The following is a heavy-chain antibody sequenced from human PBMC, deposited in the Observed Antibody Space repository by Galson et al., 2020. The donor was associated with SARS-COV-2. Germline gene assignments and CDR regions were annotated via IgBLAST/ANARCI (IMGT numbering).Heavy chain of an antibody. CDR3: ARDLHIAAAGTGEYFQH. V-gene: IGHV3-33*01. CDR1: GFTFSSSG. D-gene: IGHD6-13*01. Sequence: ETGGSLRLSCEASGFTFSSSGMPWVRQAPGKGLERVAVIWYDGSNKYYADSVKGRFTISRDNSKNTLYLQMNSLRAEDTAVYYCARDLHIAAAGTGEYFQHWGQGTLVTVSS. CDR2: IWYDGSNK. J-gene: IGHJ1*01.